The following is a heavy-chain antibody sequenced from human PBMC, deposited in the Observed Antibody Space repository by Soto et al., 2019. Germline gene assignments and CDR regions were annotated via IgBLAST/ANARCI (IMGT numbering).Heavy chain of an antibody. CDR2: IYYSGST. CDR1: WGSSIGSGYH. J-gene: IGHJ4*02. CDR3: ATSENYCSGGSCYSAKPFDY. V-gene: IGHV4-39*05. D-gene: IGHD2-15*01. Sequence: FETPPLPNTVVWGSSIGSGYHRGLIRQTPGEGVGWIGNIYYSGSTYYNPSLKSRVTISVDTSKNQFSLKLSSVTAADTAVYYCATSENYCSGGSCYSAKPFDYWGQGTLVTVSS.